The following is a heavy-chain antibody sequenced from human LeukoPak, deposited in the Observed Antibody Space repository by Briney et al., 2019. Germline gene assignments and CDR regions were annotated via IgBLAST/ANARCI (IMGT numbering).Heavy chain of an antibody. CDR3: AREDNSSGYEAYDY. CDR1: GGSISSSSFY. D-gene: IGHD3-22*01. Sequence: SETLSLTCTVSGGSISSSSFYWGWIRQPPGKGLEWIGEIYHSGSANYNASLKSRVALSVDKSKNQFSLKLSSVTAADTAVYYCAREDNSSGYEAYDYWGQGTLVTVSS. CDR2: IYHSGSA. J-gene: IGHJ4*02. V-gene: IGHV4-39*07.